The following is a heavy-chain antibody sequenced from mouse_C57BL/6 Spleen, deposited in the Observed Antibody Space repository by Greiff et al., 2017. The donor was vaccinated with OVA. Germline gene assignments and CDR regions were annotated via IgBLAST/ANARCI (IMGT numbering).Heavy chain of an antibody. CDR3: ARDNQGTGAMDY. D-gene: IGHD3-3*01. Sequence: DVMLVESGGGLVKPGGSLKLSCAASGFTFSSYAMSWVRQTPEKRLEWVATISDGGSYTYYPDNVKGRFTISRDNAKNNLYLQMSHLKSEDTAMYYCARDNQGTGAMDYWGQGTSVTVSS. CDR2: ISDGGSYT. J-gene: IGHJ4*01. CDR1: GFTFSSYA. V-gene: IGHV5-4*01.